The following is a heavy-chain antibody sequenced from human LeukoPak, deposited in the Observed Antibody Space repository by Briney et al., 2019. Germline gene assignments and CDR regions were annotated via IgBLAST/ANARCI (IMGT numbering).Heavy chain of an antibody. V-gene: IGHV3-23*01. J-gene: IGHJ4*02. CDR2: ISGSGDTT. CDR3: AKVITFGGVIVMVLDY. Sequence: GGSLRLSCAASGFTFSSYAMSWVRQAPGKGLEWVSVISGSGDTTNYADSVKGRFTISRDNSKNTLYLQMNSLRAEDTAVYYCAKVITFGGVIVMVLDYWGQGTLVTVSS. D-gene: IGHD3-16*02. CDR1: GFTFSSYA.